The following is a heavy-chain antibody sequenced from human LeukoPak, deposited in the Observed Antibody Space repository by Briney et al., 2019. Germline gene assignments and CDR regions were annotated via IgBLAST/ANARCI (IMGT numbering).Heavy chain of an antibody. CDR1: GGTFSSYA. CDR3: ARQITSHSSSWYALTPYVEYSFDY. V-gene: IGHV1-8*02. D-gene: IGHD6-13*01. Sequence: ASVKVSCKASGGTFSSYAISWVRQAPGQGLEWMGWMNPNSGNTGYAQKFQGRVTMTRNTSISTAYMELSSLRSEDTAVYYCARQITSHSSSWYALTPYVEYSFDYWGQGTLVTVSS. J-gene: IGHJ4*02. CDR2: MNPNSGNT.